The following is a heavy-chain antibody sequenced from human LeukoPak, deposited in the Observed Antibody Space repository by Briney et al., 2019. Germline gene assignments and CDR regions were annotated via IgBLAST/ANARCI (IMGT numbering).Heavy chain of an antibody. D-gene: IGHD6-13*01. Sequence: PSETLSLTCTVSGGSINSGNYYWSWIRQPPGKGLEWIGYIYYSGSTYYNPSLKSRIAISVDTSKNQFSLMLSSVTAADTAVYYCAGLSVYQARGGYFDYWGQGTLVTVSS. V-gene: IGHV4-30-4*08. CDR3: AGLSVYQARGGYFDY. J-gene: IGHJ4*02. CDR1: GGSINSGNYY. CDR2: IYYSGST.